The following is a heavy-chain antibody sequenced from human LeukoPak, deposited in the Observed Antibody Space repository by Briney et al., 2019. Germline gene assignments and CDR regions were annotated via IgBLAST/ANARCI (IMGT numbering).Heavy chain of an antibody. J-gene: IGHJ4*02. CDR3: ARDSRRDGDRNDY. CDR2: IIPIFGTA. Sequence: SVKVSCKASGGTFSSYAISWVPQAPGQGLEWMGRIIPIFGTANYAQKFQGRVTITTDESTSTAYMELSSLRSEHTAVYYCARDSRRDGDRNDYWGQGTLVTVSS. D-gene: IGHD5-24*01. V-gene: IGHV1-69*05. CDR1: GGTFSSYA.